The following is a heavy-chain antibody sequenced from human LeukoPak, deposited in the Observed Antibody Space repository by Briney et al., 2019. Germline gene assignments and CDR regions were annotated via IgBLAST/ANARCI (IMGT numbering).Heavy chain of an antibody. J-gene: IGHJ4*02. CDR2: IWYDGSNK. V-gene: IGHV3-33*06. CDR1: GFTFSSYG. Sequence: GGSLRLSCAASGFTFSSYGRPWVRQAPGKGLEWVAVIWYDGSNKYYAASVKRGFTNSRDNSKNTMYLQINSLRAEDTAVYYCAKGRAQYCSSTSCYAFDYWGQGTLVTVSS. D-gene: IGHD2-2*01. CDR3: AKGRAQYCSSTSCYAFDY.